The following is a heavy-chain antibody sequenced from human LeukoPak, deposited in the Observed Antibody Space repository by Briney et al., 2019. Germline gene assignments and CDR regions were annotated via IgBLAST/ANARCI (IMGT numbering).Heavy chain of an antibody. CDR3: AKDYDSVWGGVDY. CDR2: ISGSGGST. J-gene: IGHJ4*02. Sequence: PGGSLRLSCAASGFTFSSYAMSWVRQAPGKGLEWVSAISGSGGSTYYADSGKGRFTISRDNSRNTLYLQMNSLRAEDTAVYYCAKDYDSVWGGVDYWGQGTLVTVSS. CDR1: GFTFSSYA. D-gene: IGHD3-16*01. V-gene: IGHV3-23*01.